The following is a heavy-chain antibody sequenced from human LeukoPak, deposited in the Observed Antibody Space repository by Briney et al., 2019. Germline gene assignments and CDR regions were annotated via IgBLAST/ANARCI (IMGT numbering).Heavy chain of an antibody. D-gene: IGHD1-26*01. CDR3: ARHLRFGSSALPRDVFDI. Sequence: SETLSLTCTVSGGSISSGNYYWSWIRQPAGKGLEWIGRIHNNGSTTYNPSLKSRVTISVHTPENHLSLKLTSVTATDTAVYYCARHLRFGSSALPRDVFDIWGRGTVVSVSS. J-gene: IGHJ3*02. CDR1: GGSISSGNYY. CDR2: IHNNGST. V-gene: IGHV4-61*02.